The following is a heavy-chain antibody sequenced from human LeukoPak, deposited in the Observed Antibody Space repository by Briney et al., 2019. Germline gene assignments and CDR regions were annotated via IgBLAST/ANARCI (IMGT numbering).Heavy chain of an antibody. CDR2: IIPIFGTA. V-gene: IGHV1-69*01. CDR1: GGTFSSYA. J-gene: IGHJ5*02. CDR3: AGYTLPSYKYCSSTSCYALSDNWFDP. Sequence: SVKVSCKASGGTFSSYAISWVRQAPGQGLEWMGGIIPIFGTANYAQKFQGRVTITVDESTSTAYMELSSLRSEDTAVYYCAGYTLPSYKYCSSTSCYALSDNWFDPWGQGTLVTVSS. D-gene: IGHD2-2*01.